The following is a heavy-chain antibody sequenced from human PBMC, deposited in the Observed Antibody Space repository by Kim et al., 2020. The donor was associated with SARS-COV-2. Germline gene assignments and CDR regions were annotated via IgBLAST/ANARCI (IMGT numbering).Heavy chain of an antibody. Sequence: GGSLRLSCAASGFTFSSYAMHWVRQAPGKGLEYVSAICSNGGSTYYANSVKGRFTISRDNSKNTLYLQMGSLRAEDMAVYYCARDLYYDSSGYYGVDYWG. CDR2: ICSNGGST. CDR1: GFTFSSYA. V-gene: IGHV3-64*01. J-gene: IGHJ4*01. D-gene: IGHD3-22*01. CDR3: ARDLYYDSSGYYGVDY.